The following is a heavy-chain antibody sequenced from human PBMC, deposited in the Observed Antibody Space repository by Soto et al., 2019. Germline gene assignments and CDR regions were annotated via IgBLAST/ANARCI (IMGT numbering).Heavy chain of an antibody. V-gene: IGHV1-69*12. J-gene: IGHJ4*02. CDR1: GGTFSNYS. Sequence: QVQLVQSGAEVKKPGSSVKVSCKASGGTFSNYSINWVRQAPGQGLEWMGGIIPFFGTANYAQKFQGRVTIPADASATPAYMEVTSLRSDDTAVYYCARIEGYCSGGTCYRGSGDYWGQGTMVAVSS. CDR2: IIPFFGTA. CDR3: ARIEGYCSGGTCYRGSGDY. D-gene: IGHD2-15*01.